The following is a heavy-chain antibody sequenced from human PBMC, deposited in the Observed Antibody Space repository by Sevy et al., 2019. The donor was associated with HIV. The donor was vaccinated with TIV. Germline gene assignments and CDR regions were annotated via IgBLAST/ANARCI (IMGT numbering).Heavy chain of an antibody. CDR2: IYSNDDR. V-gene: IGHV2-5*01. J-gene: IGHJ4*02. CDR3: AHGPSVLTCAGVVVIPYFFDF. Sequence: SGPTLVNPTQTLTLTCTFSGFSLSTGGVGVGWIRQPPGKALEWLAVIYSNDDRRYSPSLKNRLTITKDTCKNQVVLTKTKMDPVYTATYYCAHGPSVLTCAGVVVIPYFFDFWGQGTLVTVSS. CDR1: GFSLSTGGVG. D-gene: IGHD3-16*02.